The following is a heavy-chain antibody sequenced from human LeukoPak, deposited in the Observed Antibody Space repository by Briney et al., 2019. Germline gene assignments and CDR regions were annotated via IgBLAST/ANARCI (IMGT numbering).Heavy chain of an antibody. V-gene: IGHV4-59*01. D-gene: IGHD2-15*01. CDR1: GGSISSYY. J-gene: IGHJ4*02. CDR3: ARGPGLLCSGGGCYRGGSFDY. Sequence: SETLSLTCTVSGGSISSYYWSWIRQPPGKGLEWIGYIYYSGSTNYNPSLKSRVTISVDTSKNQFSLKLSSVAAADTAVYYCARGPGLLCSGGGCYRGGSFDYWGQGTLVTVSS. CDR2: IYYSGST.